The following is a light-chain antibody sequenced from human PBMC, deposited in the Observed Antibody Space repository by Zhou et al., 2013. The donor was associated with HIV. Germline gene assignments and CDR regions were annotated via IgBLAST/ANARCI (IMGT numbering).Light chain of an antibody. CDR2: GAS. CDR1: HTISAN. V-gene: IGKV3-15*01. Sequence: EIVMTQSPATLSLSPGEGATLSCRASHTISANYVAWYQQKPGQAPRLLIYGASTRATGIPARFSGSGSGTEFTLTISSMQSEDFAVYYCQQYNNWPPAFGGGTKVEIK. J-gene: IGKJ4*01. CDR3: QQYNNWPPA.